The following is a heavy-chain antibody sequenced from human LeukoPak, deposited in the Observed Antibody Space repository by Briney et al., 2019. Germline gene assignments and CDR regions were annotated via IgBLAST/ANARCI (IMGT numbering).Heavy chain of an antibody. Sequence: GGSLRLSCTASGFTFADAWMTWIRQAPGKGLEWVGRIKSKTDGGTTDYGTAVRGRFIISRDDSRNRLYLQMNNLKIEDTAVYRCTTAGWEDYWGQGTLVTVSS. CDR3: TTAGWEDY. CDR2: IKSKTDGGTT. V-gene: IGHV3-15*01. CDR1: GFTFADAW. D-gene: IGHD1-26*01. J-gene: IGHJ4*02.